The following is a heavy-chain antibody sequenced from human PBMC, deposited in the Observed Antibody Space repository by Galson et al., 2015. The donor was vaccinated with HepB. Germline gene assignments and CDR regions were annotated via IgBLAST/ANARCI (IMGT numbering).Heavy chain of an antibody. CDR3: AREYCSSTSCSAGGGYNWFDP. V-gene: IGHV1-46*03. CDR1: GYTFTSYY. CDR2: INPSGGST. Sequence: SCKASGYTFTSYYMHWVRQAPGQGLEWMGIINPSGGSTSYAQKFQGRVTMTRDTSTSTVYMELSSLRSEDTAVYYCAREYCSSTSCSAGGGYNWFDPWGQGTLVTVSS. D-gene: IGHD2-2*01. J-gene: IGHJ5*02.